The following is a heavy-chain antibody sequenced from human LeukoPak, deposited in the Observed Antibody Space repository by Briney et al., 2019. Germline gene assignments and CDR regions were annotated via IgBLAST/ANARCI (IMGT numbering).Heavy chain of an antibody. Sequence: ASVKVSCKASGYTFTSYDINWVRQATGQGLEWMGWMNPNSGNTGYAQKFQGRVTMTRDTSISTAYMELSRLRSDDTAVYYCARDGGPGDCGGDCQLDPWGQGTLVTVSS. D-gene: IGHD2-21*01. J-gene: IGHJ5*02. CDR1: GYTFTSYD. CDR3: ARDGGPGDCGGDCQLDP. CDR2: MNPNSGNT. V-gene: IGHV1-8*01.